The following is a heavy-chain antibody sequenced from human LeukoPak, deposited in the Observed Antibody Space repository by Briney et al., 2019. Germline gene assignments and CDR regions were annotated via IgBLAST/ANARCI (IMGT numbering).Heavy chain of an antibody. J-gene: IGHJ4*02. Sequence: GESLKISCKGLGYGFSTFWNAWVRQRPGKGLEWMGIIYPGGSETRYDPSFQGQVTISADRSTSTAYLQWSSLRASDTATYYCARASRDGYNQNFDHWGQGTLVTVSS. CDR2: IYPGGSET. V-gene: IGHV5-51*01. D-gene: IGHD5-24*01. CDR3: ARASRDGYNQNFDH. CDR1: GYGFSTFW.